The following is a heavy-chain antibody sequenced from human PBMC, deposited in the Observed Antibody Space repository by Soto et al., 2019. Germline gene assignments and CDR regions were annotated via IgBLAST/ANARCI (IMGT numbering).Heavy chain of an antibody. CDR1: GYTFTNNH. CDR2: MNPGSGDT. CDR3: ATMATFGSLNWFDP. D-gene: IGHD3-10*01. Sequence: ASVKVSCKASGYTFTNNHVSWVLQATGQGLEWMGWMNPGSGDTGYAQKFQGRVTMTRDISIATAYMELSSLRSDDTAIYYCATMATFGSLNWFDPWGQGTLVTVSS. V-gene: IGHV1-8*01. J-gene: IGHJ5*02.